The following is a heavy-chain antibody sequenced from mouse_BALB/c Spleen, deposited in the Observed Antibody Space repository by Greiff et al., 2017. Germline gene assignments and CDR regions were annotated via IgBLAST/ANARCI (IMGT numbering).Heavy chain of an antibody. CDR3: ARIYYDYVFAY. V-gene: IGHV8-8*01. CDR2: IWWDDDK. D-gene: IGHD2-4*01. J-gene: IGHJ3*01. CDR1: GFSLSTSGMG. Sequence: QVTLKVSGPGILQPSQTLSLTCSFSGFSLSTSGMGVGWIRQPSGKGLEWLAHIWWDDDKYYNTALKSGLTISKDTSKNQVFLKIASVDTADTATYYCARIYYDYVFAYWGQGTLVTVSA.